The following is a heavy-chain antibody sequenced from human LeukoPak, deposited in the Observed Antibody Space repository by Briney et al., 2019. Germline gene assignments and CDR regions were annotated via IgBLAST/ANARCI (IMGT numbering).Heavy chain of an antibody. J-gene: IGHJ4*02. V-gene: IGHV4-34*01. Sequence: PGGSLRLSCAASGFTVSSTYMSWVRQPPGKGLEWIGEINHSGSTYYNPSLKSRVTISVDTSKNQFSLKLSSVTAADTAVYYCARVRYSGYEGDDYWGQGTLVTVSS. CDR3: ARVRYSGYEGDDY. CDR1: GFTVSSTY. D-gene: IGHD5-12*01. CDR2: INHSGST.